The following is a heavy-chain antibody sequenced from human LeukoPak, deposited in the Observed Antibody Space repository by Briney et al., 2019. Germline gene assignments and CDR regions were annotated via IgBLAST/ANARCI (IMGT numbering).Heavy chain of an antibody. D-gene: IGHD2-2*01. J-gene: IGHJ4*02. Sequence: ASVKVSCKASGYTFTGYYMHWVRQAPGQGLEWMGWINPNTGGTNYAQKFQGRVTMTRDTSISTAYMELSRLRSDDTAVFYCAKPWCETICYGIYDWGQGTLVTVS. CDR1: GYTFTGYY. CDR2: INPNTGGT. V-gene: IGHV1-2*02. CDR3: AKPWCETICYGIYD.